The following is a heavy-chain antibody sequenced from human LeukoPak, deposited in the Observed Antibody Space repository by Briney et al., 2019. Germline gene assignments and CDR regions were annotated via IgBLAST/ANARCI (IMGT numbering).Heavy chain of an antibody. CDR2: INPSGGST. CDR3: ATSDYYDRLDI. V-gene: IGHV1-46*01. J-gene: IGHJ3*02. Sequence: GPVKVSCKASGYTFTSYYMHWVRQAPGQGLEWMGIINPSGGSTSYAQKFQGRVTMTRDMSTSTVYMELSSLRSDDTAVYYCATSDYYDRLDIWGQGTMVTVSS. D-gene: IGHD3-22*01. CDR1: GYTFTSYY.